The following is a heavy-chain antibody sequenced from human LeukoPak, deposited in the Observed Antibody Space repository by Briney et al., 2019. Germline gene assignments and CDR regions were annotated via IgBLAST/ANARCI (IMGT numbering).Heavy chain of an antibody. J-gene: IGHJ4*02. CDR1: GFTVSSNY. D-gene: IGHD5-24*01. CDR2: IYSGGST. Sequence: EGSLRLSCAASGFTVSSNYMSWVRQAPGKGLEWVSVIYSGGSTYYADSVKGRFTISRDNSKNTLYLQMNSLRAEDTAVYYCAATNYGQFDYWGQGTLVTVSS. V-gene: IGHV3-53*01. CDR3: AATNYGQFDY.